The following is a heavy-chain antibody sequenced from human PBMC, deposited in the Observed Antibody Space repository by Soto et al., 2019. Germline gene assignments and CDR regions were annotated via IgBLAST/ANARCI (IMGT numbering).Heavy chain of an antibody. CDR1: GYSFNNYW. CDR3: VRPDSTGYYSH. CDR2: INPADSDT. J-gene: IGHJ4*02. V-gene: IGHV5-51*01. D-gene: IGHD3-9*01. Sequence: GESLKISCKGSGYSFNNYWIGWVRKMPGKGLEWMGIINPADSDTRYSPSFQGQVTVSVDKSISTAYLQRGSLKASDTAMYYCVRPDSTGYYSHWGQGTPVTVSS.